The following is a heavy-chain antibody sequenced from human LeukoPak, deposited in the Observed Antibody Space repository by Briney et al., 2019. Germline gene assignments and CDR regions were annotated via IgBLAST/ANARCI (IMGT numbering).Heavy chain of an antibody. J-gene: IGHJ4*02. V-gene: IGHV4-30-4*01. CDR1: GGSISSGDYY. CDR2: IYYSGST. Sequence: PSETLSLTCTVSGGSISSGDYYWSWIRQPPGKGLEWIGYIYYSGSTYYNPSLKSRVTISVDTSKNQFSLKLSSVTAADTAVCYCARETTVTTFDYWGQGTLVTVSS. D-gene: IGHD4-17*01. CDR3: ARETTVTTFDY.